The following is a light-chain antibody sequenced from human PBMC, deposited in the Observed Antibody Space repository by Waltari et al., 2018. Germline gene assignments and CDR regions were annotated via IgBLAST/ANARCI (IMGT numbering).Light chain of an antibody. V-gene: IGLV2-23*02. J-gene: IGLJ2*01. CDR1: SSDVGSYKL. CDR3: CSYAGSSTFVV. Sequence: QSALTQPASVSGSPGQSITLSCTGPSSDVGSYKLVSWYEQHPGKAPNFMIYEVSKRPSGVSNRFSGSKSGNTASLTISGLQAEDEADYYCCSYAGSSTFVVFGGGTKLTVL. CDR2: EVS.